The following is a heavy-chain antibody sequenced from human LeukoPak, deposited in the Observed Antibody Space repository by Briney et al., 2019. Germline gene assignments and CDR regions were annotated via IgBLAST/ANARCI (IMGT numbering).Heavy chain of an antibody. CDR3: AREAIAARNAFDY. CDR1: GGSFSGYY. V-gene: IGHV4-34*09. J-gene: IGHJ4*02. D-gene: IGHD6-6*01. Sequence: SETLSLTCAVYGGSFSGYYWSWIRQPPGKGLEWIGEINHSGGTYYNPSLKSRVTISVDTSKNQFSLKLSSVTAADTAVYYCAREAIAARNAFDYWGQGTLVTVSS. CDR2: INHSGGT.